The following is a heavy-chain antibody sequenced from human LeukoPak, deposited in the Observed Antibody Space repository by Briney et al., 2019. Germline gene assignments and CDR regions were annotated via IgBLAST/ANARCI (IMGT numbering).Heavy chain of an antibody. J-gene: IGHJ6*02. Sequence: GRSLRLSCAASGFTFSSYGMHWVRQAPGKGLEWVAVIWYDGSNKYYADSVKGRFTISRDNSKNTLYLQMNSLRAEDTAVYYCAKSGSYYYYGMDVWGQGTTVTVSS. CDR3: AKSGSYYYYGMDV. CDR1: GFTFSSYG. CDR2: IWYDGSNK. V-gene: IGHV3-33*06. D-gene: IGHD1-26*01.